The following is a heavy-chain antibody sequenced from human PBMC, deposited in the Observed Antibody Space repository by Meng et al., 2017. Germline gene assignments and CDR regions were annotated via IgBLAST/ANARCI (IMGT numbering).Heavy chain of an antibody. CDR1: GFTFDDYA. Sequence: SLKISCAASGFTFDDYAMHWVRQAPGKGLEWVSGISWNSGSIGYADSVKGRFTISRDNAKNSLYLQMNSLRAEDTAVYYCARVRDYVWGSYHGLDYWGQGTLVTVSS. CDR3: ARVRDYVWGSYHGLDY. V-gene: IGHV3-9*01. D-gene: IGHD3-16*02. CDR2: ISWNSGSI. J-gene: IGHJ4*02.